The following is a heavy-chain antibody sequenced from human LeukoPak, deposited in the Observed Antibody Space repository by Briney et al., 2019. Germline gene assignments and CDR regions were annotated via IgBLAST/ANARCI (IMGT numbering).Heavy chain of an antibody. CDR1: GGSLSSGNYY. J-gene: IGHJ4*02. D-gene: IGHD6-19*01. CDR3: ARDSSGYSPTFDY. V-gene: IGHV4-30-4*01. Sequence: SETLSLTCTVSGGSLSSGNYYWTWIRQPPGKVLEWIGYIYYSGTTYYNPSLKGRVTISLDTSKNQFSLKLSSVTAADTAVYYCARDSSGYSPTFDYWGQGSLVTVSS. CDR2: IYYSGTT.